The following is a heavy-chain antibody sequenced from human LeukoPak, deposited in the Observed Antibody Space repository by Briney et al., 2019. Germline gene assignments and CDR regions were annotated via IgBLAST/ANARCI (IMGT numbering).Heavy chain of an antibody. CDR3: ARDSRGYSRPRGYYYGMDV. V-gene: IGHV4-61*01. Sequence: SETLSLTCTVSGGSISSSSYYWSWIRQPPGKGLEWIGYIYYSGSTNYNPSLKSRVTISVDTSKNQFSLKLSSVTAADTAVYYCARDSRGYSRPRGYYYGMDVWGQGTTVTVSS. CDR1: GGSISSSSYY. D-gene: IGHD6-13*01. CDR2: IYYSGST. J-gene: IGHJ6*02.